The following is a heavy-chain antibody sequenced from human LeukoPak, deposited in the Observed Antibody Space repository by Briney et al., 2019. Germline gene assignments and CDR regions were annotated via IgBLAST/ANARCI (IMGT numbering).Heavy chain of an antibody. CDR2: IYYSGST. D-gene: IGHD5-24*01. Sequence: SETLSLTCTVSDGSISSYYWSWIRQPPGKGLEWIGYIYYSGSTNYNPSLKSRVTISVDTSKNQFSLKLSSVTAADTAVYYCASSRDGYNRGDYWGQGTLVTVSS. V-gene: IGHV4-59*01. J-gene: IGHJ4*02. CDR3: ASSRDGYNRGDY. CDR1: DGSISSYY.